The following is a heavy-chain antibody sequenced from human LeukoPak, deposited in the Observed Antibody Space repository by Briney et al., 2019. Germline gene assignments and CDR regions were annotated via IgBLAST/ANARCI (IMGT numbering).Heavy chain of an antibody. D-gene: IGHD1-1*01. CDR1: GFTFSSYS. CDR3: ARDLVWKDFEGGEGGQDY. CDR2: ISSSSSTI. V-gene: IGHV3-48*01. J-gene: IGHJ4*02. Sequence: GGSLRLSCAASGFTFSSYSMNWVRQAPGKGLEWVSYISSSSSTIYYADSVKGRFTISRDNAKNSLYLQMNSLRAEDTAVYYCARDLVWKDFEGGEGGQDYWGQGTLVTVSS.